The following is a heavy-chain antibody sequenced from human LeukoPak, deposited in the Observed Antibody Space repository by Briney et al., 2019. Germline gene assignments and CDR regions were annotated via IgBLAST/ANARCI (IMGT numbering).Heavy chain of an antibody. Sequence: GGSLRLSCAPSGFTLSNYEMNWVRLTPGKGLEWISYITKGGATFLYAESVKGRFTIPRDNANSSLYLQMNSLRAEDTAVYFCARLSVSITRRFDLWGQGTLVTVSS. D-gene: IGHD3-3*01. CDR3: ARLSVSITRRFDL. CDR1: GFTLSNYE. J-gene: IGHJ5*02. V-gene: IGHV3-48*03. CDR2: ITKGGATF.